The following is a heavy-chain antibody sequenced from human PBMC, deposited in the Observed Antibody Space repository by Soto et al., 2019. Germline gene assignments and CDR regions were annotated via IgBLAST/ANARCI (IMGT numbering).Heavy chain of an antibody. J-gene: IGHJ4*02. CDR2: IDTSGTKI. V-gene: IGHV3-11*01. Sequence: GGSLRLSCAASGYTFSDYYMSWIRQAPGKGLEWISYIDTSGTKIYYADSVKGRFTITRDNAKNSLYLEMNSLRDEDTAVYYCASHYDMWSGYLSPVDYWGQGTLVTSP. D-gene: IGHD3-3*01. CDR1: GYTFSDYY. CDR3: ASHYDMWSGYLSPVDY.